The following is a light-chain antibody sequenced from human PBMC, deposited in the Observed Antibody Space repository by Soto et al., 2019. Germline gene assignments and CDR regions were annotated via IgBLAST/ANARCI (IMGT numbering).Light chain of an antibody. CDR3: QHYGDSPFT. V-gene: IGKV3-20*01. J-gene: IGKJ3*01. Sequence: EIVLTQSPGTLSFSPGERATLSCRASQSVSNNYLAWYQRKPGQAPRLLISGAFRRATGIPDRFTGSGSGTDFTLTISRLEPEDFAVYYCQHYGDSPFTFGPGTTVDIK. CDR1: QSVSNNY. CDR2: GAF.